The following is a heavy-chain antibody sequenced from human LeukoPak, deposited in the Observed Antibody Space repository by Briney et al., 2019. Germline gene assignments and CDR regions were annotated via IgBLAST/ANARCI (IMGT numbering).Heavy chain of an antibody. CDR3: ARTRDGSGSYSAEYYYGMDV. V-gene: IGHV1-69*13. CDR1: GGTFSSYA. CDR2: IIPIFGTA. J-gene: IGHJ6*02. D-gene: IGHD3-10*01. Sequence: EASVKVSCKASGGTFSSYAISWVRQAPGQGLEWMGGIIPIFGTANYAQKFQGRVTITADESTSTAYMELSSLRPEDTAVYYCARTRDGSGSYSAEYYYGMDVWGQGTTVTVSS.